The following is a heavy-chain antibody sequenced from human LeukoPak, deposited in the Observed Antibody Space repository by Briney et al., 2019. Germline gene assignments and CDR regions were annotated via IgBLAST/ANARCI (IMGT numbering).Heavy chain of an antibody. Sequence: GRSLRLSCAASGFTFDDYAMHWVRQVPGKGLEWVSGISWNSGSIGYADSVKGRFTISRDNAKNSLYLQMNSLRAEDTALYCRAKGSSSLDLDYWGQGTPVTVSS. D-gene: IGHD3-16*02. V-gene: IGHV3-9*01. CDR2: ISWNSGSI. J-gene: IGHJ4*02. CDR1: GFTFDDYA. CDR3: AKGSSSLDLDY.